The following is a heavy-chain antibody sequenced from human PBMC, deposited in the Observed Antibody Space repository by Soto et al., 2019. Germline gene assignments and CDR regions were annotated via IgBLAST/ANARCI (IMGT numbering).Heavy chain of an antibody. CDR3: ARMATSGTLNWFDP. Sequence: ASVKVSCKASGYTFGNNGISWVRQATGQGLEWMGWMNPNSGNTGYAQKFQGRVSMTRNTSITTAYLELSSLRSDDTAIYYCARMATSGTLNWFDPWGQGTLVTVPS. CDR1: GYTFGNNG. V-gene: IGHV1-8*01. J-gene: IGHJ5*02. CDR2: MNPNSGNT.